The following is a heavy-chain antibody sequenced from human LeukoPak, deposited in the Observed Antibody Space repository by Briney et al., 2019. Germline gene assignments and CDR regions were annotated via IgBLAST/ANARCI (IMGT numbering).Heavy chain of an antibody. CDR2: IYPGDSHT. Sequence: GESLKISCKGSGYSFTNYWIGWVRQMPGKGLEWMGIIYPGDSHTRYSPSFQDQVTISADKSINTAYLQWSSLKASDTAMYYCAGGPYGYASSATLGSYNWFDPWGQGTLVTVSS. CDR1: GYSFTNYW. D-gene: IGHD3-10*01. CDR3: AGGPYGYASSATLGSYNWFDP. V-gene: IGHV5-51*01. J-gene: IGHJ5*02.